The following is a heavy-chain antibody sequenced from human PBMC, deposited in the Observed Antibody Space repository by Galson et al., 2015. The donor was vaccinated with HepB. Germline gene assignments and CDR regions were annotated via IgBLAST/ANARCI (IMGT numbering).Heavy chain of an antibody. J-gene: IGHJ4*02. V-gene: IGHV3-21*01. CDR2: ITSSSSYI. Sequence: SLRLSCAASGFTFSSYSMNWVRQAPGEGLEWVSSITSSSSYIYYADSVKGRFTISRDNAKNSLYLQMNSLRVEDTAVYYCAREPYSLGYCSGGTCYTGHFDFWGQGTLVTVSS. CDR3: AREPYSLGYCSGGTCYTGHFDF. CDR1: GFTFSSYS. D-gene: IGHD2-15*01.